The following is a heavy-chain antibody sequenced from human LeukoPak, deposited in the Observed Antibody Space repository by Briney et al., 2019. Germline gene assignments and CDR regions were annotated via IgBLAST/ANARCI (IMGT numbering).Heavy chain of an antibody. J-gene: IGHJ3*02. CDR3: ARDGLPTARPLGYDAFDI. CDR1: GGSISSSNW. CDR2: IYHSGST. D-gene: IGHD5-18*01. Sequence: SETLSLTCAVSGGSISSSNWWSWVRQPPGKGLEWIGEIYHSGSTNYNPSLKSRVTISVDKSKNQFSLKLSSVTAADTAVYYCARDGLPTARPLGYDAFDIWGQGTMVTVSS. V-gene: IGHV4-4*02.